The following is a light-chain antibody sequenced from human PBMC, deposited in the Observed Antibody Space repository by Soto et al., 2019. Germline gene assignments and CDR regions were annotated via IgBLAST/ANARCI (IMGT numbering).Light chain of an antibody. V-gene: IGLV2-14*01. CDR1: SSDVGGYNY. CDR2: DVS. Sequence: QSVLTQPASVSGSPGQSITISCTGTSSDVGGYNYVSWYQQHPGKAPKLMIYDVSNRPSGVSNRFSDSKSGNTASLTISGLQAEDEADYYCSSYTSSSPLDVFGTGTKLTVL. J-gene: IGLJ1*01. CDR3: SSYTSSSPLDV.